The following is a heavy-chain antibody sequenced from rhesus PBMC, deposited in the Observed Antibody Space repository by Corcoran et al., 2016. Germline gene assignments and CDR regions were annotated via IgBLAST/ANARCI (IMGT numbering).Heavy chain of an antibody. CDR3: ARYSGYTHFDY. V-gene: IGHV4-80*01. Sequence: QVQLQESGPGLVKPSETLSLTCAVSGGSFSTFWWSWLRQPPGKGLEGIGEISGNSGRTNYNPSLKSRVTISRDASKNQFSLNLSSVTAADTAVYYCARYSGYTHFDYWGQGVLVTVSS. CDR1: GGSFSTFW. CDR2: ISGNSGRT. J-gene: IGHJ4*01. D-gene: IGHD5-24*01.